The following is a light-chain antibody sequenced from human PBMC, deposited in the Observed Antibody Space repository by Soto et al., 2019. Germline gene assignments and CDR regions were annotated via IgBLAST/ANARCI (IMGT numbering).Light chain of an antibody. CDR3: QQYSTFPNT. Sequence: EIVLTQSPDTLSLSPGERATLSCRASQSVSSSYLAWYQQNPGQAPRVLIYGASSRATGIPDRFSGSGSGTDFTLTISRLEPEDFAVYYCQQYSTFPNTFGQGTNLDI. V-gene: IGKV3-20*01. CDR1: QSVSSSY. J-gene: IGKJ2*01. CDR2: GAS.